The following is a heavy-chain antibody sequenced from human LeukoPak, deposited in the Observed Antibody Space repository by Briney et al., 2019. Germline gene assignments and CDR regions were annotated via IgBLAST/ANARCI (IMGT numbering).Heavy chain of an antibody. CDR1: GGTISSYY. CDR2: IYSTGST. D-gene: IGHD6-13*01. J-gene: IGHJ1*01. V-gene: IGHV4-4*07. Sequence: SETLSLTCTVSGGTISSYYRSWIRQPAGKGLEWIGRIYSTGSTNYNPSLKSRVTISVDTSKNQFSLRMRPVTAEDTAVYYCARQIASAGTAGSIFWGQRALVTVSS. CDR3: ARQIASAGTAGSIF.